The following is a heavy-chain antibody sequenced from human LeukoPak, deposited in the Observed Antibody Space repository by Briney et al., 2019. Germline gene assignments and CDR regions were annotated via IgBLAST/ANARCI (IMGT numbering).Heavy chain of an antibody. Sequence: GASVKVSCKASGYTFGSYDINWVRQATGQGLEWMGWINTNTGNPTYAQDFTGRIVISFDTSGRTTYLQINSLKTDDTAVYYCATVAVAGNFFDHWGQGSLVSVSS. V-gene: IGHV7-4-1*02. CDR3: ATVAVAGNFFDH. D-gene: IGHD6-19*01. CDR1: GYTFGSYD. J-gene: IGHJ4*02. CDR2: INTNTGNP.